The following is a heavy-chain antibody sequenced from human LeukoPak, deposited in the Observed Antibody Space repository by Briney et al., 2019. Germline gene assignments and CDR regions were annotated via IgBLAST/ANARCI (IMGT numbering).Heavy chain of an antibody. V-gene: IGHV1-69*01. D-gene: IGHD3-10*01. CDR3: ASGTPMVRGVNDAFGI. Sequence: GSSVKVSCKASGGTFSSYAISWVRQAPGQGLEWMGGIIPIFGTANYAQKFQGRVTITADESTSTAYMELSSLRSEDTAVYYCASGTPMVRGVNDAFGIWGQGTMVTVSS. CDR2: IIPIFGTA. J-gene: IGHJ3*02. CDR1: GGTFSSYA.